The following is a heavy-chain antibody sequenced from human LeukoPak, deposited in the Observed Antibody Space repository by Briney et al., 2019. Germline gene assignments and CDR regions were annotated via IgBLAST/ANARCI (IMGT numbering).Heavy chain of an antibody. CDR1: GFTFSGYA. D-gene: IGHD3-10*01. V-gene: IGHV3-64*01. CDR3: ARGRSGSLFRNYYYYYMDV. CDR2: ISSNGGST. J-gene: IGHJ6*03. Sequence: PGGSLRLSCAASGFTFSGYAMHWVRQAPGKGLEYVSAISSNGGSTYYANSVKGRFTISRDNSKNTLYLQMGSLRAEDMAVYYCARGRSGSLFRNYYYYYMDVWGKGTTVTISS.